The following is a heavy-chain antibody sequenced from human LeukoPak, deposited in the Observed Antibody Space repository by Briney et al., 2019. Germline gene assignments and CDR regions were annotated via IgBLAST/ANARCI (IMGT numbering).Heavy chain of an antibody. CDR2: IIPIFGTA. V-gene: IGHV1-69*13. Sequence: SVKASCKASGGTFSSYAISWVQQAPGQGLEWMGGIIPIFGTANYAQKFQGRVTITADESTSTAYMELSSLRSEDTAVYYCARSSYDGSEKARTYYFDYWGQGTLVTVSS. CDR3: ARSSYDGSEKARTYYFDY. CDR1: GGTFSSYA. D-gene: IGHD3-22*01. J-gene: IGHJ4*02.